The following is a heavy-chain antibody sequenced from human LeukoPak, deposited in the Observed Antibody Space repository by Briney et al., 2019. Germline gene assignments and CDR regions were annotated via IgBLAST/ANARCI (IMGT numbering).Heavy chain of an antibody. V-gene: IGHV3-23*01. CDR1: GFTFINYA. CDR3: AKDLAGSGSYSFDY. Sequence: GGSLRLSCAASGFTFINYAMSWVRQAPGKGLEWVSGISGGSTYYADSVKGRFTISRDNSKNTLYLQMNSLRAEDTAVYYCAKDLAGSGSYSFDYWGQGTLVTVSS. J-gene: IGHJ4*02. D-gene: IGHD1-26*01. CDR2: ISGGST.